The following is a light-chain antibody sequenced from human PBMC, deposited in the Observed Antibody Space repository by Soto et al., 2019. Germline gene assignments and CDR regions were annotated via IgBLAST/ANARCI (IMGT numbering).Light chain of an antibody. Sequence: EIVLTQSPGTLSLSPGERATLSCRASQSVSSSYLAWYQQKPGQAPRLLIYGASSRATGIPDRFSGSGSGTDFTLTISRAEPEDFAVYYCQQYDSAPLTFGGGTKVEIK. CDR1: QSVSSSY. V-gene: IGKV3-20*01. CDR2: GAS. CDR3: QQYDSAPLT. J-gene: IGKJ4*01.